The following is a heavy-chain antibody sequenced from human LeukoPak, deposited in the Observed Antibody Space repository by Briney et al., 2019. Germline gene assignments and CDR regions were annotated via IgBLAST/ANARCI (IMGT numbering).Heavy chain of an antibody. J-gene: IGHJ5*02. CDR3: AKGSTGGKGGWFDP. CDR1: GFIFSDYT. V-gene: IGHV3-23*01. Sequence: GGSLRLSCAASGFIFSDYTMMWVRRAPGKGLQWVATFTAYGGTYYAASVKGRFAISRDNSRDTVSLYMNSLRVEDTAMYYCAKGSTGGKGGWFDPLGPGTLVTVSS. D-gene: IGHD4-23*01. CDR2: FTAYGGT.